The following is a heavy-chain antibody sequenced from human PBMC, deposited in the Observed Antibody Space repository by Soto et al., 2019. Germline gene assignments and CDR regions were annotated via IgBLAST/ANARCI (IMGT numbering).Heavy chain of an antibody. CDR3: AGRTLNYDSSGYYFDY. V-gene: IGHV4-59*01. CDR2: IYYSGST. CDR1: GGSISSYY. D-gene: IGHD3-22*01. J-gene: IGHJ4*02. Sequence: SETLSLTCTVSGGSISSYYWSWIRQPPGKGLEWIGYIYYSGSTNYNPSLKSRVTISVDTSKNQFSLKLSSVTAADTAVYYCAGRTLNYDSSGYYFDYWGQGTLVTSPQ.